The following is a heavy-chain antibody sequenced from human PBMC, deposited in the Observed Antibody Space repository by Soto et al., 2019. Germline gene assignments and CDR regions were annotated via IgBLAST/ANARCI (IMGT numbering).Heavy chain of an antibody. CDR3: AKDRRNYDFWSGYSDY. CDR1: GFTFSSYG. CDR2: ISYDGSNK. V-gene: IGHV3-30*18. D-gene: IGHD3-3*01. Sequence: VQLVESGGGLVQPGGSLRLSCAASGFTFSSYGMHWVRQAPGKGLEWVAVISYDGSNKYYADSVKGRFTISRDNSKNTLYLQMNSLRAEDTAVYYCAKDRRNYDFWSGYSDYWGQGTLVTVSS. J-gene: IGHJ4*02.